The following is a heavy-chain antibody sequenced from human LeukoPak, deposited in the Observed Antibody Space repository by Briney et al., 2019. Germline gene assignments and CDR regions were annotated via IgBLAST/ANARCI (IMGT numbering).Heavy chain of an antibody. Sequence: GGSLRLSCAASGFTFSTYAMNWVRQAPGKGLEWVSGISGSGSSTFYTDSVRGRFTISRDNSKNTLYLQMNSLRAEDTAVYYCAKDGSLYSSSWPGAFDIWGQGTMVTVSS. CDR3: AKDGSLYSSSWPGAFDI. D-gene: IGHD6-13*01. J-gene: IGHJ3*02. V-gene: IGHV3-23*01. CDR2: ISGSGSST. CDR1: GFTFSTYA.